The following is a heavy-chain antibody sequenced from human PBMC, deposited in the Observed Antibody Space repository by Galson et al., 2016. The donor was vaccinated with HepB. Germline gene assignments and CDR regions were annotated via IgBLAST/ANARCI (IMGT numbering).Heavy chain of an antibody. J-gene: IGHJ4*02. V-gene: IGHV3-53*01. Sequence: SLRLSCAASGFTFSNVWMNWVRQAPGKGLEWVSLIYSGGTTKYADSVKGRFTISRDSSKNTLYLQMNSLRAEDTGVYYCARDPPAVATATWGWGQGTLVTVSS. CDR3: ARDPPAVATATWG. CDR2: IYSGGTT. D-gene: IGHD2-2*01. CDR1: GFTFSNVW.